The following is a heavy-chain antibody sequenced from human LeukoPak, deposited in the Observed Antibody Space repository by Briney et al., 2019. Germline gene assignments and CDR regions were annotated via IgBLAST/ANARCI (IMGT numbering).Heavy chain of an antibody. V-gene: IGHV4-59*01. D-gene: IGHD5-18*01. Sequence: SETLSLTCTVSGGSISRYHWSWIRQPPGKGLEWIGYIYNSGSTNYNPSLKSRVTISVDTSKNQFSLKLSSVTAADTAVYYCARGGSFGHYDYWGQGTLVTVSS. CDR2: IYNSGST. J-gene: IGHJ4*02. CDR1: GGSISRYH. CDR3: ARGGSFGHYDY.